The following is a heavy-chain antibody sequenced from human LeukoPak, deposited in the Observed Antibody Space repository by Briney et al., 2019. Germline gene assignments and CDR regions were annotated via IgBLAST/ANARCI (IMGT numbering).Heavy chain of an antibody. J-gene: IGHJ4*02. V-gene: IGHV3-23*01. CDR1: GFTFSSYA. D-gene: IGHD3-3*01. CDR2: ISDSGGST. Sequence: GGSLRLSRAASGFTFSSYAMSWVRQAPGKGLECVSAISDSGGSTYYANSVKGRFTISRDNSKNTLYLQMNSLRAEDTAVYYCAKVPYYDFWSGYNRYFDYWGQGTLVTVSS. CDR3: AKVPYYDFWSGYNRYFDY.